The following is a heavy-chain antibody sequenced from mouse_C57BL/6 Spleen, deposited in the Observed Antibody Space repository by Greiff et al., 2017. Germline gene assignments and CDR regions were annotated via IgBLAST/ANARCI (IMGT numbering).Heavy chain of an antibody. Sequence: VQLQQSGAELVRPGASVTLSCKASGYTFTDYEMHWVKQTPVHGLEWIGAIDPETGGTAYNQKFKGKAILTADKSSSTAYMELRSLTSEDSAVYYCTGGTTACFDYWGQGTTRTVSS. CDR2: IDPETGGT. D-gene: IGHD1-2*01. CDR3: TGGTTACFDY. CDR1: GYTFTDYE. V-gene: IGHV1-15*01. J-gene: IGHJ2*01.